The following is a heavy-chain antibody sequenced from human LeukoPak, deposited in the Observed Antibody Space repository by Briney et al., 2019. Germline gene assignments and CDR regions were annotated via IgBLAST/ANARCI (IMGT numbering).Heavy chain of an antibody. V-gene: IGHV5-51*01. CDR3: ARRSRDSSSWSIDY. CDR2: IYPGDSDT. J-gene: IGHJ4*02. CDR1: GYSFTSYW. D-gene: IGHD6-13*01. Sequence: GESLKISCKGSGYSFTSYWIGWVRQMPGKGVGLMGIIYPGDSDTRYSPSLQGQVTISADKSISTAYLQWSSLKASDTAMYYCARRSRDSSSWSIDYWGQGTLVTVSS.